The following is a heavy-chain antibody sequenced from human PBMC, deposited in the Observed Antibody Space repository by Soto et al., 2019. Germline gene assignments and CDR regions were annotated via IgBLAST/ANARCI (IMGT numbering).Heavy chain of an antibody. V-gene: IGHV1-69*06. CDR1: GFTFSSYA. CDR2: IIPIFGTA. J-gene: IGHJ5*02. D-gene: IGHD3-22*01. CDR3: ARRYYYDSSGYYPTRYNWFDP. Sequence: VQLVESGGGLVKPGGSLRLSCAASGFTFSSYAISWVRQAPGQGLEWMGGIIPIFGTANYAQKFQGRVTITAEKSTSTAYMELSSLRSEDTAVYYCARRYYYDSSGYYPTRYNWFDPWGQGTLVTVSS.